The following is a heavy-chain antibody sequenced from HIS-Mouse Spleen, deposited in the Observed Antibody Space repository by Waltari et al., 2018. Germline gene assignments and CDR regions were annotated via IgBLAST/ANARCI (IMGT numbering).Heavy chain of an antibody. J-gene: IGHJ2*01. Sequence: QLQLQESGPGLVKPSETLSLTCTVSGGSIRSSSYYWGWIRQHLGKGLEWIGSIYYSGSTYYNPSLKIRVTISVDTSKNQFSLKLSSVTAADTAVYYCAREIPYSSSWYDWYFDLWGRGTLVTVSS. CDR1: GGSIRSSSYY. CDR2: IYYSGST. D-gene: IGHD6-13*01. V-gene: IGHV4-39*07. CDR3: AREIPYSSSWYDWYFDL.